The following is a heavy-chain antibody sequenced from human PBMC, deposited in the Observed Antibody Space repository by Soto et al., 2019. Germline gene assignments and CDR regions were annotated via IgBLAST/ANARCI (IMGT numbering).Heavy chain of an antibody. CDR1: GFTFSSYG. D-gene: IGHD5-12*01. J-gene: IGHJ4*02. CDR2: IWYDGSNK. CDR3: ARGCPNLATDY. Sequence: QVQLVESGGGVVQPGRSLRLSCAASGFTFSSYGMHWVRQAPGKGLEWVAVIWYDGSNKYYADSVKGRFTISRDNSKNTLYLQMNSLRAEDTAVYYCARGCPNLATDYWGQGTLVTVSS. V-gene: IGHV3-33*01.